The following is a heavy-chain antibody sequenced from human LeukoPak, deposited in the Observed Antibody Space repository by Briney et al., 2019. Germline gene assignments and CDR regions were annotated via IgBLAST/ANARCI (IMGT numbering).Heavy chain of an antibody. Sequence: SVKVSCKASGGTFSSYAISWVRQAPGQGLELMGGIIPIFGTANYAQKFQGRVTITADESTSTAYMELSSLSSEDTAVYYCARVRDQLLLFESFDYWGQGTLVTVSS. J-gene: IGHJ4*02. CDR1: GGTFSSYA. D-gene: IGHD2-2*01. CDR3: ARVRDQLLLFESFDY. CDR2: IIPIFGTA. V-gene: IGHV1-69*01.